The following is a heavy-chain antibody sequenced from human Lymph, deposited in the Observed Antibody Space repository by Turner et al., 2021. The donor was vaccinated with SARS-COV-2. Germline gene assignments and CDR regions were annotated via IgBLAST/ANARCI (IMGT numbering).Heavy chain of an antibody. Sequence: QVQLVQSGAEVKKPGSSVKVPCKASGGTFSSSAISWVRQAPGQGLEWMGEIIPIFGTANYAQRFQGRVTITADESTSTAYMELRSLRSEDTAVYYCARGAAYCSGGSCYRKGFDYWGQGTPVTVSS. CDR1: GGTFSSSA. V-gene: IGHV1-69*01. J-gene: IGHJ4*02. CDR2: IIPIFGTA. CDR3: ARGAAYCSGGSCYRKGFDY. D-gene: IGHD2-15*01.